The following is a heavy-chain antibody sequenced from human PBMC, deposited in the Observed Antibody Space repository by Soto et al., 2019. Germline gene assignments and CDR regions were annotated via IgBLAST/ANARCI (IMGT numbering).Heavy chain of an antibody. CDR3: AKDAGLNDYGDYDQLFDY. CDR2: ISYDGSNK. D-gene: IGHD4-17*01. V-gene: IGHV3-30*18. J-gene: IGHJ4*02. Sequence: GGSLRLSCAASGFTFSSYGMHWVRQAPGKGLEGVAVISYDGSNKYYADSVKGRFTISRDNSKNTLYLQMNSLRAEDTAVYYCAKDAGLNDYGDYDQLFDYWGQGTLVTVSS. CDR1: GFTFSSYG.